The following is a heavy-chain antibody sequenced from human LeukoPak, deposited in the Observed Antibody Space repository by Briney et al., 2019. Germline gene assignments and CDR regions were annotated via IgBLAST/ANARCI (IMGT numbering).Heavy chain of an antibody. CDR1: GFTFNNYD. J-gene: IGHJ4*02. D-gene: IGHD3-16*01. CDR2: IRYDGSNE. CDR3: VGDFDY. V-gene: IGHV3-30*02. Sequence: PGGSLRLSCAASGFTFNNYDMHWVRQGPGMGLEWVAFIRYDGSNECYADSVKGRFTISGDNSKNTLYLQMNSLRAEDTAVYYCVGDFDYWGQGTLVTVSS.